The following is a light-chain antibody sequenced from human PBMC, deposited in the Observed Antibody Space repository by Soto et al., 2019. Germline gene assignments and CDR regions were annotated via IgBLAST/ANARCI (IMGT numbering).Light chain of an antibody. V-gene: IGLV2-8*01. J-gene: IGLJ2*01. Sequence: QSALTQPPSASGSPGQSVTVSCTGTSRDVGGYNYVSWYQQHPGKAPKLMIYEVTKRPSGVPDRFSGSKSGNTASLTVSGLQAEDEADYYCSSYAGSNTIVFGGGTKLTVL. CDR1: SRDVGGYNY. CDR2: EVT. CDR3: SSYAGSNTIV.